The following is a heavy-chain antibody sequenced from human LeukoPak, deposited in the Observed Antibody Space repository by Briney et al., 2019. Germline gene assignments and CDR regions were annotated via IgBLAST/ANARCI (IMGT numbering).Heavy chain of an antibody. D-gene: IGHD4-17*01. CDR2: INHSGST. CDR1: GGSISSYY. V-gene: IGHV4-34*01. J-gene: IGHJ4*02. Sequence: SETLSLTCTVSGGSISSYYWSWIRQPPGKGLEWIGEINHSGSTNYNPSLKSRVTISVDTSKNQFSLKLSSVTAADTAVYYCARGRWAYYGDYGLALYFDYWGQGTLVTVSS. CDR3: ARGRWAYYGDYGLALYFDY.